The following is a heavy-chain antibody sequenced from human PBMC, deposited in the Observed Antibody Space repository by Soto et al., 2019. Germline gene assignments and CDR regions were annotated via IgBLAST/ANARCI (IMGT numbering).Heavy chain of an antibody. CDR2: MNPNSGNT. V-gene: IGHV1-8*01. D-gene: IGHD6-13*01. Sequence: GASVKVSCKASGYTFTSYDINWVRQATGQGLEWMGWMNPNSGNTGYAQKFQGRVTMTRNTSISTAYMELSSLRSEDTAVYYCARGREQQLVRRDYYMDFWGKGTTVTVSS. CDR1: GYTFTSYD. J-gene: IGHJ6*03. CDR3: ARGREQQLVRRDYYMDF.